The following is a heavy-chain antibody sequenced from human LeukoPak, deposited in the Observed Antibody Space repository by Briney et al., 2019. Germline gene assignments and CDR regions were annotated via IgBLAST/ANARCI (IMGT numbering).Heavy chain of an antibody. V-gene: IGHV3-7*01. CDR3: ARCAVAAAGDY. Sequence: PGGSLRLSCAASGLTFSSYWMSWVRQAPGKGPEWVANIKPDGSGKYYVDSVKGRFTISRDNAENSLFLHMNSLRAEDTAVYYCARCAVAAAGDYWGRGNLFTVSS. D-gene: IGHD6-13*01. J-gene: IGHJ4*02. CDR1: GLTFSSYW. CDR2: IKPDGSGK.